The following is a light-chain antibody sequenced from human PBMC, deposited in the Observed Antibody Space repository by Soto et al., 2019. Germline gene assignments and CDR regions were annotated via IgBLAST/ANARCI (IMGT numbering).Light chain of an antibody. J-gene: IGKJ4*01. V-gene: IGKV3-15*01. CDR3: QQYNNWPQC. Sequence: EIVMTQSPATLSVSPGERATLSCRASQSVSSNLAWYQQKPGQAPRLLIYGASTRATGIPARFSGSGSGTEFTLTISSLQSEDFAVYYWQQYNNWPQCFGGGTKVEIK. CDR2: GAS. CDR1: QSVSSN.